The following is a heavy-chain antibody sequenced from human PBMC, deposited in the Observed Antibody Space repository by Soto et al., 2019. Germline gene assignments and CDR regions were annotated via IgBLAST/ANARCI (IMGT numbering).Heavy chain of an antibody. J-gene: IGHJ3*02. V-gene: IGHV1-69*01. CDR1: GGTFSSYA. CDR2: IIPIFGTA. CDR3: ARGRGYSGYDALNGDAFDI. Sequence: QVQLVQSGAEVKKPGSSVKVPCKASGGTFSSYAISWVRQAPGQGLEWMGGIIPIFGTANYAQKFQGRVTITADESTSPAYMELSSLRSEDTAVYYCARGRGYSGYDALNGDAFDIWGQGTMVTVSS. D-gene: IGHD5-12*01.